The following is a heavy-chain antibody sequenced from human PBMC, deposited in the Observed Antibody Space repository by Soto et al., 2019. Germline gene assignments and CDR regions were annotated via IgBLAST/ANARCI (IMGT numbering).Heavy chain of an antibody. CDR3: ARGGDIVVVTAPLDY. CDR1: GGTFSSYA. D-gene: IGHD2-21*02. CDR2: IKPSCGKA. Sequence: SVKVSCKASGGTFSSYAISWVRQAPGQGLEWMGIIKPSCGKANYAQKFLGRATMTRDTSTGTLYMELSSLRSEDTAVYYCARGGDIVVVTAPLDYWGQGTLVTVSS. J-gene: IGHJ4*02. V-gene: IGHV1-69*04.